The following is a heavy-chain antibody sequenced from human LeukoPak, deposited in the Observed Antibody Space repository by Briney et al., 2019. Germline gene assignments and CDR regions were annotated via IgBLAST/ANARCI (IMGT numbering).Heavy chain of an antibody. CDR3: ARSSIAARGTPDY. V-gene: IGHV4-38-2*01. CDR1: GYSISSGYY. D-gene: IGHD6-6*01. Sequence: PSETLSLTCAVSGYSISSGYYWGWIRQPPGKGLEWIGSIYHSGSTYYNPSLKSRVTISVDTSKNQFSLKLSSVTAADTAVYYCARSSIAARGTPDYSGQGTLVTVSS. CDR2: IYHSGST. J-gene: IGHJ4*02.